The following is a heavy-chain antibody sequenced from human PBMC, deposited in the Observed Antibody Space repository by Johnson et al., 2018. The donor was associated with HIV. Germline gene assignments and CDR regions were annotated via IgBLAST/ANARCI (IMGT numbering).Heavy chain of an antibody. Sequence: EVQLVESGGCLVQPGGSLRLSCAASGFTFSNAWVSWVRQAPGKGLEWVGRIKSKTDGGTTDYAAPVKGRFTISRDDSKNTLYLQMNSLKTEDTAVYYCTTAYPTGYSSSKWLDTFDIWGQGTMVTVSS. V-gene: IGHV3-15*01. CDR1: GFTFSNAW. D-gene: IGHD6-13*01. CDR3: TTAYPTGYSSSKWLDTFDI. CDR2: IKSKTDGGTT. J-gene: IGHJ3*02.